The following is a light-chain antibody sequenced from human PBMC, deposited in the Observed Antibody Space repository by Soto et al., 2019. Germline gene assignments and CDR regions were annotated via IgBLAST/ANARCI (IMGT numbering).Light chain of an antibody. Sequence: QSVLTQPASVSGSPGQSITISCTGTSSDVGSYNLVSWYQLHPGKAPKLIIYEGSKRPSGVSNRFSGSKSGNTASLTISGLQAEDEADYYCCSYAGSSTPLVFGTGTKVTVL. V-gene: IGLV2-23*01. CDR3: CSYAGSSTPLV. CDR2: EGS. J-gene: IGLJ1*01. CDR1: SSDVGSYNL.